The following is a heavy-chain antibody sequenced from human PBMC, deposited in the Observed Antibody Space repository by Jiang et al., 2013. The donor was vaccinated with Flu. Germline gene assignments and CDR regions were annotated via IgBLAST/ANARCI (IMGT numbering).Heavy chain of an antibody. J-gene: IGHJ5*02. CDR1: GYSISSGYY. D-gene: IGHD3-10*01. Sequence: KPSETLSLTCTVSGYSISSGYYWGWIRQPPGKGLEWIGSIYHSGSTYYNPSLKSRVTISVDTSKNQFSLKLSSATAADTAVYYCARCRYYYGSGSPNWFDPWGQGTLVTVSS. CDR2: IYHSGST. CDR3: ARCRYYYGSGSPNWFDP. V-gene: IGHV4-38-2*02.